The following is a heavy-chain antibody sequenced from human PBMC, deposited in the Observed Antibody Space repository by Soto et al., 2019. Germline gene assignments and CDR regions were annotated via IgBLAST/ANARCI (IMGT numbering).Heavy chain of an antibody. CDR3: ARGARRRPPRDAFDI. CDR2: INPSGST. J-gene: IGHJ3*02. V-gene: IGHV4-34*01. CDR1: GGSFGGHY. Sequence: SETPSLTCAFYGGSFGGHYWSWVGQRPGKGLEWLGDINPSGSTNYNPSLKSRVIMSVDTSKKQFSLNVTSVTAADTAVYYCARGARRRPPRDAFDIWGQGTMVT.